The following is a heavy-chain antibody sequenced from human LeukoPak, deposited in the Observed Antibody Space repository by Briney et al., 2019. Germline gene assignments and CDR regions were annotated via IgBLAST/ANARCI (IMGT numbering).Heavy chain of an antibody. D-gene: IGHD2-8*02. CDR1: GFTVSSNY. CDR2: IYSGGST. CDR3: AREFRVLPDI. V-gene: IGHV3-53*01. Sequence: GGSPRLSCAASGFTVSSNYMSWVRQAPGKGLEWVSVIYSGGSTYYADSVKGRFTISRDNSKNTLYLQMNSLRAEDTAVYYCAREFRVLPDIWGQGTMVTVSS. J-gene: IGHJ3*02.